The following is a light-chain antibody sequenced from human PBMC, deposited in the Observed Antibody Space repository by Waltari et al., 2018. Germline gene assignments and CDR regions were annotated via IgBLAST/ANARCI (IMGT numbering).Light chain of an antibody. V-gene: IGLV2-14*01. CDR3: NSFTTSSTYV. CDR2: EVS. J-gene: IGLJ1*01. CDR1: SSDIASYNY. Sequence: QSALTQPASVSGSPGQSITISCTGTSSDIASYNYLSCYQQHPGKVPKPIIYEVSKRPSGVSHRFSGSKSGNTASLTISGLQPEDEADYYCNSFTTSSTYVFGTGTMVTVL.